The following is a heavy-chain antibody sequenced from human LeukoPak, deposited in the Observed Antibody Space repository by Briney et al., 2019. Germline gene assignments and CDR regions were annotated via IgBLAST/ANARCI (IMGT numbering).Heavy chain of an antibody. CDR1: GYTFTSYD. V-gene: IGHV1-8*01. CDR3: SREGVIAAADY. J-gene: IGHJ4*02. D-gene: IGHD6-13*01. CDR2: MNPNSGNT. Sequence: ASETVSCKASGYTFTSYDINWVRQATGQGLEWMGWMNPNSGNTGYAQQFQGRVTMTRNTSISTAHLELSSLRSDGTAVYYFSREGVIAAADYWGQGTLVTVSS.